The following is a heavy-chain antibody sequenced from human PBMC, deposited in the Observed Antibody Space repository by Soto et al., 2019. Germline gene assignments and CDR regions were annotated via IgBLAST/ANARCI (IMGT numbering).Heavy chain of an antibody. CDR3: AGGTDYFDY. Sequence: QVQLVESGGDVVQPGRSLRLSCAASGFTFSNYGMHWARQAPGKGLEWVAAILYDGSNKYYADSVKGRFTISRDNSKKTLYLQMNSLRAEDTAVYYCAGGTDYFDYCGQGTLVTVSS. CDR1: GFTFSNYG. J-gene: IGHJ4*02. D-gene: IGHD1-26*01. V-gene: IGHV3-33*01. CDR2: ILYDGSNK.